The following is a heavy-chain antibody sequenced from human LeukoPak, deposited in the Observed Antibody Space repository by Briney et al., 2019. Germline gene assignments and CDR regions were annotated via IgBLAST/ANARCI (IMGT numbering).Heavy chain of an antibody. CDR1: GDTFTGYY. J-gene: IGHJ4*02. D-gene: IGHD3-22*01. CDR3: ARPYYYAGSGQYYFDY. CDR2: INPNSGGT. Sequence: ASVKVSCKASGDTFTGYYMHWVRHAPGQGLEWMGWINPNSGGTNYAQKRQGRVTMTRATSISTAYMELSRLRSDDTVVYYCARPYYYAGSGQYYFDYWGQGTLVTVSS. V-gene: IGHV1-2*02.